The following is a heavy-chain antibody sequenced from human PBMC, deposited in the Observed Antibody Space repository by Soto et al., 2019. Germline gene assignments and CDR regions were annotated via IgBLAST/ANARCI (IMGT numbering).Heavy chain of an antibody. D-gene: IGHD2-21*01. V-gene: IGHV3-23*01. CDR2: ISGSGGST. CDR1: GFTFSSYA. Sequence: EVQLLESGGGLVQPGGSLRLSCAASGFTFSSYAMSWVRQAPGKGLEWVSAISGSGGSTYYADSVKGRFTISRDNSKNTLYLQMNSLRAEDTAVYYCAKDPPYCGGDCYRRFYPWGQGTLVTVSS. CDR3: AKDPPYCGGDCYRRFYP. J-gene: IGHJ5*02.